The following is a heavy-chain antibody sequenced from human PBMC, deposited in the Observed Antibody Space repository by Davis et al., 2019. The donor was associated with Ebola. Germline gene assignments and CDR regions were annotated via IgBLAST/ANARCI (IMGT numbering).Heavy chain of an antibody. V-gene: IGHV3-66*02. J-gene: IGHJ6*02. CDR1: GLSVSTNY. D-gene: IGHD3-10*01. CDR3: AKDRYHYGSGNYYFRTLVYYYYGMDV. Sequence: GESLKISCAPSGLSVSTNYMTWVRQAPGKGLEWVSFVHPAGDTFYADSVKGRFTISRDNPKNTLHLQMNSLRAEDTAVYYCAKDRYHYGSGNYYFRTLVYYYYGMDVWGQGTTVTVSS. CDR2: VHPAGDT.